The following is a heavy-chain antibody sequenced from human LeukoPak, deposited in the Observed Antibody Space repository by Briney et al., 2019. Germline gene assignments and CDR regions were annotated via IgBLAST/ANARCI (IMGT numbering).Heavy chain of an antibody. Sequence: ASVKVSCKASGGTFSSYAISWVRQAPGQGLEWMGGIIPIFGTANYAQKFQGRVTITADESTSTAYMELSSLRSEDTAVYYCARDQGPYYYDSSGSGFDPWGQGTLVTVSS. CDR1: GGTFSSYA. D-gene: IGHD3-22*01. CDR3: ARDQGPYYYDSSGSGFDP. J-gene: IGHJ5*02. CDR2: IIPIFGTA. V-gene: IGHV1-69*13.